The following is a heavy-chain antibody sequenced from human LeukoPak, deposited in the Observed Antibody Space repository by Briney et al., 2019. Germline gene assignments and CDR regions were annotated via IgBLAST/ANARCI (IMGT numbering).Heavy chain of an antibody. CDR3: AGGGLYYDSSGYYPLDY. V-gene: IGHV1-2*02. Sequence: ASVKVSCKASGYTFTGYYMHWVRQAPGQGLEWMGWINPNSGGTNYAQKFQGRVTMTRDTSISTAYMELSRLRSDDTAVYYCAGGGLYYDSSGYYPLDYWGQGTLVTVSS. D-gene: IGHD3-22*01. CDR2: INPNSGGT. CDR1: GYTFTGYY. J-gene: IGHJ4*02.